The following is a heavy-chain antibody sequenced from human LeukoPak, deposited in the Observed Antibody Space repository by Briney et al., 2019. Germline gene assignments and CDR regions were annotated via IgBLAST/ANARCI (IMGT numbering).Heavy chain of an antibody. D-gene: IGHD6-19*01. Sequence: GGSLRLSCAASGFTFSSYWMSWVRQAPGKGLEWVANIKQDGSEKYYVDSVKGRFTISRDNAKNSLYLQMNSLRAEDTAVYYCAKSIPAIAVAVSTRQWGQGTLVTVSS. CDR2: IKQDGSEK. J-gene: IGHJ4*02. CDR1: GFTFSSYW. CDR3: AKSIPAIAVAVSTRQ. V-gene: IGHV3-7*01.